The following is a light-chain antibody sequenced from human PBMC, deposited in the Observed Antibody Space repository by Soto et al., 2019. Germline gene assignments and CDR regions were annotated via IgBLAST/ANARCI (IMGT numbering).Light chain of an antibody. Sequence: QSALTQPPSVSGSPGQSVTISCTGTSSDVGSYNRVSWYQQPPGTAPKLMIHEVSNRPSGVPDRFSGSKSGNTASLTISGLQAEDEADYYCSSYTSSSTLAVVFGGGTQLTVL. CDR2: EVS. V-gene: IGLV2-18*02. CDR1: SSDVGSYNR. J-gene: IGLJ2*01. CDR3: SSYTSSSTLAVV.